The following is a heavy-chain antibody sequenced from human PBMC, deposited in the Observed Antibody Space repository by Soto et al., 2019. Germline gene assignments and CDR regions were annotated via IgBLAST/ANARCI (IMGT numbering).Heavy chain of an antibody. D-gene: IGHD6-25*01. V-gene: IGHV4-59*01. CDR3: ARTDTQRIGRWFDS. Sequence: SETLSLTCTVSGGSISSYYWSWIRQPPGKGLEWIGYIYYSGSTNYNPSLKSRVTTSVDTSKNQFSLKLSSVTAADTAVCYCARTDTQRIGRWFDSWGQGTLVTVSS. CDR2: IYYSGST. J-gene: IGHJ5*01. CDR1: GGSISSYY.